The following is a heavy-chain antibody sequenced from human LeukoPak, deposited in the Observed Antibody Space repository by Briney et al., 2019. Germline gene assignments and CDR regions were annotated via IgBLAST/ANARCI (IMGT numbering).Heavy chain of an antibody. CDR3: AKASRAAVAAAISLYFDY. CDR2: ISGSGGSI. V-gene: IGHV3-23*01. D-gene: IGHD6-19*01. CDR1: GFTFSSYA. J-gene: IGHJ4*02. Sequence: GGSLRLSCEASGFTFSSYAMSWVRQAPGKGLEWVSAISGSGGSIYYEASVKGRFTISRDNSKNTLYLQMNSLRAEDTAVYYCAKASRAAVAAAISLYFDYWGQGTLVTVSS.